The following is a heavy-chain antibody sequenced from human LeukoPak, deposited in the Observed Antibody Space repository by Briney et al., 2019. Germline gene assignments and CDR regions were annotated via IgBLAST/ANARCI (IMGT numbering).Heavy chain of an antibody. V-gene: IGHV1-3*01. J-gene: IGHJ6*02. D-gene: IGHD3-16*01. CDR1: GNTFTSYA. CDR2: INAGNGNT. Sequence: VASVKVSCKASGNTFTSYAMHWVRQAPGQRLEWMGWINAGNGNTKYSQKFQGRVTITRDTSASTAYMELSSLRSEDTAVYYCARSGIIYYYYGMDVWGQGATVTVSS. CDR3: ARSGIIYYYYGMDV.